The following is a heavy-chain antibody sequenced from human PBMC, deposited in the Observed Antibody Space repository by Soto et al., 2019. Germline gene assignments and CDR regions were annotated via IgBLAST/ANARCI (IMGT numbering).Heavy chain of an antibody. CDR3: ARAEGGMVRGEEGAFDI. V-gene: IGHV4-34*01. D-gene: IGHD3-10*01. CDR2: INHSGST. Sequence: SETLSLTCAVYGGSFSGYYWSRIRQPPGKGLEWIGEINHSGSTNYNPSLKSRATISVDTSKNQFSLKLSSVTAADTAVYYCARAEGGMVRGEEGAFDIWGQGTMVTVSS. J-gene: IGHJ3*02. CDR1: GGSFSGYY.